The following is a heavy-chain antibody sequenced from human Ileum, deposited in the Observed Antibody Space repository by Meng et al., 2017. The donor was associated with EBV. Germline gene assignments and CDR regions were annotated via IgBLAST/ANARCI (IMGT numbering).Heavy chain of an antibody. Sequence: QVPRAWAGPGPVKHSGNLSLICAVSGGSINTDYWWSWVRQSPGERLEWIGEIHHSGITNYNASLRSRVDMSIDKSKNQVSFNLRSATAADTAVYYCARGVDYHWGYWGQGTLVTVSS. CDR3: ARGVDYHWGY. D-gene: IGHD3-16*01. CDR1: GGSINTDYW. V-gene: IGHV4-4*02. J-gene: IGHJ4*02. CDR2: IHHSGIT.